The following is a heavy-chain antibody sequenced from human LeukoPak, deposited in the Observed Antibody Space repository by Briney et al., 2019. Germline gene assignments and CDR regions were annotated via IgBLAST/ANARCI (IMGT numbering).Heavy chain of an antibody. CDR3: ARGPYDYVWGSYQGWFDP. D-gene: IGHD3-16*02. V-gene: IGHV4-34*01. CDR2: INHSGST. Sequence: SETLSLTCAVYGGSFSGYYWCWIRQPPGKGLEWIGEINHSGSTNYNPSLKSRVTISVDTSKNQFSLKLSSVTAADTAVYYCARGPYDYVWGSYQGWFDPWGQGTLVTVSS. CDR1: GGSFSGYY. J-gene: IGHJ5*02.